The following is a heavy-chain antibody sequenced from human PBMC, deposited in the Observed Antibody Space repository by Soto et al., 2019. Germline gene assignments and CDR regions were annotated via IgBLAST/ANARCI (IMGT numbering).Heavy chain of an antibody. CDR1: GGSFSGYY. J-gene: IGHJ3*02. V-gene: IGHV4-34*01. CDR2: INHSGST. D-gene: IGHD3-10*01. Sequence: PSETLSLTCAVYGGSFSGYYWTWIRQPPGTGLEWIGEINHSGSTNYNPSLKSRVTISADKSISTAYLQWSSLKASDTAMYYCARQKVGVTRTWPDAFDIWGQGTMVTVSS. CDR3: ARQKVGVTRTWPDAFDI.